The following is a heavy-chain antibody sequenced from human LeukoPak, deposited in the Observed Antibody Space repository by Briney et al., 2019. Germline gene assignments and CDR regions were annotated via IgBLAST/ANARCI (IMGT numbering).Heavy chain of an antibody. CDR3: AREVSGYANEYFQH. D-gene: IGHD5-12*01. J-gene: IGHJ1*01. CDR2: ITSSSSYI. V-gene: IGHV3-21*01. CDR1: GFTFSSYR. Sequence: GGSLRLSCAASGFTFSSYRLNWVRQAPGKGLEWASSITSSSSYIYYADSVKGRFTISRDNAKNSLYLQMNSLRAEDTAVYYCAREVSGYANEYFQHWGQGTLVTVSS.